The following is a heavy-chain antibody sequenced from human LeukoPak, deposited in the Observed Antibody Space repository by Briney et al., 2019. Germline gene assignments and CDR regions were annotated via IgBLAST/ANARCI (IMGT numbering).Heavy chain of an antibody. J-gene: IGHJ6*03. CDR1: GGSISSYY. Sequence: SETLSLTCTVSGGSISSYYWSWIRQPPGKGLEWIGYIHYSGSTNYNPSLKSRVTISVDTSKNQFSLKLSSVTAADTAVYYCARQAYYDSSGSSHYYYYMDVWGKGTTVTVSS. D-gene: IGHD3-22*01. V-gene: IGHV4-59*01. CDR3: ARQAYYDSSGSSHYYYYMDV. CDR2: IHYSGST.